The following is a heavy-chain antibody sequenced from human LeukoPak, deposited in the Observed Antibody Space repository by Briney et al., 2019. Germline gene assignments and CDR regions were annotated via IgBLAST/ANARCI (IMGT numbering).Heavy chain of an antibody. CDR3: ARHVPIAAAGSWFDP. CDR1: GDSVSSNSAA. CDR2: TYYRSKWYN. D-gene: IGHD6-13*01. V-gene: IGHV6-1*01. Sequence: SQTLSLTCAISGDSVSSNSAAWNWIRQSPSRGLEWLGRTYYRSKWYNDYAVSVKSRITINPDTSKNQFSLKLSSVTAADTAVYYCARHVPIAAAGSWFDPWGQGTLVTVSS. J-gene: IGHJ5*02.